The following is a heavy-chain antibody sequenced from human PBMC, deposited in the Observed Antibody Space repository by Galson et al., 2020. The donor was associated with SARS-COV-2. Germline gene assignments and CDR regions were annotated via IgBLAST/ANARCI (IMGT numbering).Heavy chain of an antibody. J-gene: IGHJ1*01. V-gene: IGHV3-23*01. D-gene: IGHD4-17*01. Sequence: GGSLRLSCAASGFTFSRYARAWVRQAPGKGLEWVSGISGGGGSTYYVDSVKGRFTISRDTSQNTVHLQMSSLRAEDPAVYYCAPSLGTDSGAPLSFWGQGTLLTVSS. CDR1: GFTFSRYA. CDR3: APSLGTDSGAPLSF. CDR2: ISGGGGST.